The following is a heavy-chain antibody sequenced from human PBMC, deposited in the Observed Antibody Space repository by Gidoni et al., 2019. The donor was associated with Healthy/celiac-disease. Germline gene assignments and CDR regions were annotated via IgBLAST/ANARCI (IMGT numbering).Heavy chain of an antibody. D-gene: IGHD6-6*01. V-gene: IGHV4-31*03. CDR1: GGSIRSGGYS. CDR3: AREPKYSSSSRGLNWFDP. CDR2: LYYSGIT. J-gene: IGHJ5*02. Sequence: QVQLQESGPGLVKPSQTLSLTCTVSGGSIRSGGYSWSWIRQHPGKGLEWIGYLYYSGITYYNPSLKSRVTISVDTSKNQFSLKLSSVTAADTAVYYCAREPKYSSSSRGLNWFDPWGQGTLVTVSS.